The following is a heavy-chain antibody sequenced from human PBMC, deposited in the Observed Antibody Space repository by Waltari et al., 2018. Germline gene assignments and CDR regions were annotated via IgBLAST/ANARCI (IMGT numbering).Heavy chain of an antibody. CDR3: ARNGYYCIDF. J-gene: IGHJ4*02. CDR2: IHHTGNT. V-gene: IGHV4-4*02. D-gene: IGHD3-22*01. CDR1: GGYISSHDW. Sequence: QVQLQESGPGLVEPSGTLSLTCAVSGGYISSHDWWSWVRQPPGKGLEWIAEIHHTGNTNYNPSLKNRVTISVDTSKNQFSLKLTSLTAADTAIYYCARNGYYCIDFWGQGTLVTVSS.